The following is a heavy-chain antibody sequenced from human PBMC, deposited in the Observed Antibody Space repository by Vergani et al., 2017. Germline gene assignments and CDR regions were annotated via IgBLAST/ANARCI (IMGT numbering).Heavy chain of an antibody. V-gene: IGHV3-48*01. CDR1: GFTFSSYS. CDR3: AGEGYGSSWYGFDY. CDR2: ISSSSSTI. J-gene: IGHJ4*02. Sequence: EVQLVESGGGLVQPGGSLRLSCAASGFTFSSYSMNWVRQAPGKGLEWVSYISSSSSTIYYADYVKGRFTISRDNAKNSLYLQMNSRRAEDTAVYYCAGEGYGSSWYGFDYWGQGTLVTVSS. D-gene: IGHD6-13*01.